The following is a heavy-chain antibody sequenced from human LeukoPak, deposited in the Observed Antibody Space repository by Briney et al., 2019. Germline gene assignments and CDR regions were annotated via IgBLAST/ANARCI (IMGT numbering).Heavy chain of an antibody. J-gene: IGHJ4*02. D-gene: IGHD1-20*01. V-gene: IGHV3-21*01. CDR1: GFTFSSYS. Sequence: PGGSLRLSCAASGFTFSSYSLIWVRQAPGKGLEWVSSIGSDSSYFYYADSVRGRFTISRNNAKKSLYLQMNSLRAEDTAVYYCARAGETYNWNPVNFDFWGQGTLVTVSS. CDR3: ARAGETYNWNPVNFDF. CDR2: IGSDSSYF.